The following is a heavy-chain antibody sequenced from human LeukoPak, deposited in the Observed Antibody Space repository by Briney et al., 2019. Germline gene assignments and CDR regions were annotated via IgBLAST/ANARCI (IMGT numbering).Heavy chain of an antibody. Sequence: GASVKVSCKASGYTFSGYYIHWVRQAPGQGLEWMGWINPNSGGTNYAQKFQGRVTMTRDTSISTAYMELSRLRSDDTAVYYCASPLYGSGSYFDYWGQGTLVTVSS. V-gene: IGHV1-2*02. CDR3: ASPLYGSGSYFDY. D-gene: IGHD3-10*01. CDR2: INPNSGGT. CDR1: GYTFSGYY. J-gene: IGHJ4*02.